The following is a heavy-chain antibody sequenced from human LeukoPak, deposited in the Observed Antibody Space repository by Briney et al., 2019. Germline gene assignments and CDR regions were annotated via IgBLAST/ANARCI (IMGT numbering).Heavy chain of an antibody. J-gene: IGHJ5*02. CDR3: ARGAGGYRFDP. CDR1: GGSFSGYY. CDR2: INHSGST. Sequence: SETLSLTCAVYGGSFSGYYWSWIRQPPGKGLEWIGEINHSGSTNYNPSLKSRVTISVDTSKKQFFLKVNSMTAADTAVYYCARGAGGYRFDPWGQGTLVTVSS. D-gene: IGHD1-1*01. V-gene: IGHV4-34*01.